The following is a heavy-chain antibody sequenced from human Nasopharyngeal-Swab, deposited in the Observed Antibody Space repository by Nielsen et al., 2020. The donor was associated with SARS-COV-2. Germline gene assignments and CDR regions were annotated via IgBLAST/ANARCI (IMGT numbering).Heavy chain of an antibody. Sequence: SETLSLTCTVSGGSISSSSYYWGWIRQPPGKGLEWIGSIYYSGSTYYNPSLKSRVTISVDTSKNQFSLKLSSVTAADTAVYYCARDGVQLWLRVGYFDYWGQGTLVTVSS. CDR2: IYYSGST. CDR3: ARDGVQLWLRVGYFDY. V-gene: IGHV4-39*07. CDR1: GGSISSSSYY. J-gene: IGHJ4*02. D-gene: IGHD5-18*01.